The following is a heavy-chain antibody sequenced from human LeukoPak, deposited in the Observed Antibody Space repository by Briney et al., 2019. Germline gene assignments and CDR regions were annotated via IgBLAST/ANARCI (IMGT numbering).Heavy chain of an antibody. Sequence: PSETLSLTCAVSGGSISSDGYSWSWIRQPPGKGLEWIGHIYHSGSTYYNPSLKSRVTILVDRSKNQFSLKMSSVTAADTAVYFCARDGSGSYLPFDIWGQGTMVTVSS. V-gene: IGHV4-30-2*01. CDR3: ARDGSGSYLPFDI. J-gene: IGHJ3*02. D-gene: IGHD3-10*01. CDR2: IYHSGST. CDR1: GGSISSDGYS.